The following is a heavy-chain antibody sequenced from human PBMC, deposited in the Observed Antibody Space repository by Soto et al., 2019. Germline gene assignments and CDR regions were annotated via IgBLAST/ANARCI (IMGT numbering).Heavy chain of an antibody. CDR2: ISGTVGNT. J-gene: IGHJ4*02. Sequence: GGSLRLSCVASGFTFNNSAMSWVRQAPGKGLQWVSSISGTVGNTYYAESVKGRFTISRDTSKNTVYLQMNSLRAEDTAIYYCVKGTMGAPFYYFDYWGQGTLVTVSS. CDR3: VKGTMGAPFYYFDY. D-gene: IGHD2-8*01. CDR1: GFTFNNSA. V-gene: IGHV3-23*01.